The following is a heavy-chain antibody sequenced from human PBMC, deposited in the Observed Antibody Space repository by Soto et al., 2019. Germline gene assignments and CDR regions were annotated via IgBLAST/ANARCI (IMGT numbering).Heavy chain of an antibody. V-gene: IGHV4-31*03. D-gene: IGHD2-15*01. Sequence: QVQLQESGPGLVKPSQTLSLPCTVSGGSISSGGYYWSWIRQHPGKGLEWIGYIYYSGSTYYNPSLKSRVTISVDKSKNQFSLKLSSVAASDTAVYYCARDDRSWADTPGPGSFDIWGQGTMVTVSS. CDR1: GGSISSGGYY. J-gene: IGHJ3*02. CDR2: IYYSGST. CDR3: ARDDRSWADTPGPGSFDI.